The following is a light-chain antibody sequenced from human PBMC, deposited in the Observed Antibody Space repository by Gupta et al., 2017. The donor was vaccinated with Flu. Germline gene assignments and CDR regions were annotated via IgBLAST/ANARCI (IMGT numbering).Light chain of an antibody. Sequence: ETVLTQSPEFQSGTPRETVTITCRASEGIGSNLHWFQQKAHQAPKLLIKYASKAFKGVPSRFSGSGSGTDYTLTIRGREAEDAANYYCQHKNSLPQSFGQGTKLDI. CDR1: EGIGSN. V-gene: IGKV6-21*01. J-gene: IGKJ2*03. CDR3: QHKNSLPQS. CDR2: YAS.